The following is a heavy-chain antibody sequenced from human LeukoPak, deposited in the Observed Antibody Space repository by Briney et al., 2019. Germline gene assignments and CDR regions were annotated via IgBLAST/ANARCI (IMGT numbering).Heavy chain of an antibody. J-gene: IGHJ4*02. CDR1: GGSISSYY. CDR3: ARDRDGYNYLDY. V-gene: IGHV4-59*01. Sequence: SETLSLTCTVSGGSISSYYWNWIRQPPGKGLEWIGYINYSGSTNYNPSLKSRVTISADTSKNQFSLKLSSVTAADTAVYYCARDRDGYNYLDYWGQGTLVTVSS. D-gene: IGHD5-24*01. CDR2: INYSGST.